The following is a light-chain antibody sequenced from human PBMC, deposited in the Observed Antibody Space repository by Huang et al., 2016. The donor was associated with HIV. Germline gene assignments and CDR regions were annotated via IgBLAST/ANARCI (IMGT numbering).Light chain of an antibody. Sequence: DIQMTQSPSSLSASVGDRVSITCRASQGISNYLAWYQQRPGNVPKLLIYAASTLQSGVPSRFSGRVSVTDFTLTISGLQPEDVGTYYCQKYDSAPWTFGQGTKVEIK. CDR3: QKYDSAPWT. CDR2: AAS. V-gene: IGKV1-27*01. J-gene: IGKJ1*01. CDR1: QGISNY.